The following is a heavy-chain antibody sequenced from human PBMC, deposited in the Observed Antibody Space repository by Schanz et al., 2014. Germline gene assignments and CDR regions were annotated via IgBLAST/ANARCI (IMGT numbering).Heavy chain of an antibody. CDR1: GYTFTDYY. D-gene: IGHD1-26*01. J-gene: IGHJ4*02. V-gene: IGHV1-46*01. CDR2: IFLNDGGT. Sequence: QVQLVQSGGEVKTPGASVKVSCKSSGYTFTDYYMQWVRQAPGQGLEWLGTIFLNDGGTHSAEKFQGRIIMTRDTSTSTVYLDLSSLRSEDTAVYYCARERPRKGDFDYWGQGTLVTVSS. CDR3: ARERPRKGDFDY.